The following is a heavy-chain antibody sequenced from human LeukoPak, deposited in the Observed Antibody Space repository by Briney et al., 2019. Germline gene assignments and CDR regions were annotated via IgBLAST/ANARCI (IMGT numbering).Heavy chain of an antibody. V-gene: IGHV3-66*01. CDR2: IYSGGST. CDR1: GFTVSSNY. Sequence: GGSLRLSCAASGFTVSSNYMSWVRQAPGKGLEWVSVIYSGGSTYYADSVKGRFTISRDNSKNTLYLQMNSLRAEDTAVYYCARGIVGALDAFDIWGQGTMVTVS. D-gene: IGHD1-26*01. CDR3: ARGIVGALDAFDI. J-gene: IGHJ3*02.